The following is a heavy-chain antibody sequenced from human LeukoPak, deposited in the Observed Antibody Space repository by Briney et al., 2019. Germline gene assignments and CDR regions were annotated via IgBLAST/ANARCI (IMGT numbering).Heavy chain of an antibody. V-gene: IGHV3-23*01. CDR3: AKGYNYDGYYYIDV. CDR2: ISGSGGST. CDR1: GFTFSSYA. Sequence: GGSLRLSCAASGFTFSSYAMSWVRQAPGKGLEWVSAISGSGGSTYYADSVKGRFTISRDNSKNTLYLQMNSLRAEDTAVYYCAKGYNYDGYYYIDVWGKGTTVTVSS. J-gene: IGHJ6*03. D-gene: IGHD1-20*01.